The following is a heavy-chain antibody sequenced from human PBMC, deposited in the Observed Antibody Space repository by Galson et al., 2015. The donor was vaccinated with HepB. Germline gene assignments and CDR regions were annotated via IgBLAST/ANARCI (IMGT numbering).Heavy chain of an antibody. CDR1: GGTFSSYA. J-gene: IGHJ4*02. CDR2: IIPILGIA. D-gene: IGHD1-26*01. V-gene: IGHV1-69*04. Sequence: SVKVSCKASGGTFSSYAISWVRQAPGQGLEWMGRIIPILGIANYAQKFQGRVTITADKSTSTAYMELSSLRSEDTAVYYCARAPRGEWELWSTLYYWGQGTLVTVSS. CDR3: ARAPRGEWELWSTLYY.